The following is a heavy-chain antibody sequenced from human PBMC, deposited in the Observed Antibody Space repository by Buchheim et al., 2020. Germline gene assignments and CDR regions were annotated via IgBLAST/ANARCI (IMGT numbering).Heavy chain of an antibody. CDR3: SMGNTFDI. CDR2: INQAGNEK. V-gene: IGHV3-7*01. Sequence: EVQLVESGGGLVQPGGSLRLSCVASGFTFSRNWMTWVRQVPGRGLEWVANINQAGNEKYYVDSVKGRFTISRDNATNSLFLQMNSLRAEDTAVYYCSMGNTFDIWGQGT. D-gene: IGHD1-26*01. CDR1: GFTFSRNW. J-gene: IGHJ3*02.